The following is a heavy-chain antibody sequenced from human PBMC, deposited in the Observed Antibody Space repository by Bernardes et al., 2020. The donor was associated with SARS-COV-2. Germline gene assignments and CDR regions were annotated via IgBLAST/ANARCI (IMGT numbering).Heavy chain of an antibody. J-gene: IGHJ5*01. D-gene: IGHD4-17*01. CDR3: ATEDGEWLES. Sequence: GGSLRLSCVASGFTFSSYWMSWVRQAPGKGLEWVANIKGDGSQRSSVDSVRGRFTISRDNAKNLLYLQMNSLRAEDTALYRCATEDGEWLESWGQGTLVTVSS. V-gene: IGHV3-7*01. CDR2: IKGDGSQR. CDR1: GFTFSSYW.